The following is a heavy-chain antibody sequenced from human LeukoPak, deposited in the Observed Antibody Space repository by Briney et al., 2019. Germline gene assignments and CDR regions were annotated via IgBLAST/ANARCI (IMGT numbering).Heavy chain of an antibody. J-gene: IGHJ6*02. V-gene: IGHV1-69*13. CDR2: IIPIFGTA. CDR1: GGTFSSYA. Sequence: SVKVSCKASGGTFSSYAISWVRQAPGQGLEWMGGIIPIFGTANYAQKFQGRVTITADESTSTAYMELSSLRSEDTAAYYCARAGSYSGSYWRYYYYGMDVWGQGTTVTVSS. CDR3: ARAGSYSGSYWRYYYYGMDV. D-gene: IGHD1-26*01.